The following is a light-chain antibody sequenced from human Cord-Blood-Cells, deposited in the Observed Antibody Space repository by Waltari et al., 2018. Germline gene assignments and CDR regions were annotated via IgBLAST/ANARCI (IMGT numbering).Light chain of an antibody. V-gene: IGLV2-14*01. J-gene: IGLJ2*01. CDR1: SSDVGGYNY. CDR2: DVS. Sequence: QSALTQPASVSGSPGQSITISCTGTSSDVGGYNYVSWYQQHPGKAPKLMIYDVSKRPSRVSNRFSGSKSGSTASLTISGLQAEDEADYYCSSYTSSSTLVFGGGTKLTVL. CDR3: SSYTSSSTLV.